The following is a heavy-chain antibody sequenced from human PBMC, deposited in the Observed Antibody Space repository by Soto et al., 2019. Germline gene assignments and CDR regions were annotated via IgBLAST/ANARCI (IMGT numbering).Heavy chain of an antibody. Sequence: SVKVSCKASGGTFSSYAISWVRQAPGQGLEWMGGIIPIFGTANYAQKFQGRVTITADESTSTAYMELSSLRSEDTAVYYCVREGYSSPSVGYYGMDVWGQGTTVTVSS. CDR2: IIPIFGTA. CDR3: VREGYSSPSVGYYGMDV. J-gene: IGHJ6*02. V-gene: IGHV1-69*13. CDR1: GGTFSSYA. D-gene: IGHD6-13*01.